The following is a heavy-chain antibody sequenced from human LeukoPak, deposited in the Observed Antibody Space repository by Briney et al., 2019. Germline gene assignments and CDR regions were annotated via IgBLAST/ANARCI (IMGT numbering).Heavy chain of an antibody. Sequence: SETLSLTCTVSGGSISSGDYYWSWVRQPPGKGLEWIGYIYYSGSTYYNPSLKSRVTISVDTSKNQFSLKLSSVTAADTAVYYCARSVAGNTIFGVVISMDVWGQGTTVTVSS. D-gene: IGHD3-3*01. CDR2: IYYSGST. J-gene: IGHJ6*02. V-gene: IGHV4-30-4*02. CDR1: GGSISSGDYY. CDR3: ARSVAGNTIFGVVISMDV.